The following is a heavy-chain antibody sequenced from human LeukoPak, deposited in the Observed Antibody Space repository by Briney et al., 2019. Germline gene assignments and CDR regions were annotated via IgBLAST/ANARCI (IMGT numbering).Heavy chain of an antibody. V-gene: IGHV3-21*01. D-gene: IGHD1-26*01. CDR2: ISSSSSYI. CDR3: ARSGIVGAVSAFDI. Sequence: PGGSLRLSCAASGFTFSSYSMNWVRQAPGKRLEWVSSISSSSSYIYYADSVKGRFTISRDNAKNSLYLQMNSLRAEDTAVYYCARSGIVGAVSAFDIWGQGTMVTVSS. CDR1: GFTFSSYS. J-gene: IGHJ3*02.